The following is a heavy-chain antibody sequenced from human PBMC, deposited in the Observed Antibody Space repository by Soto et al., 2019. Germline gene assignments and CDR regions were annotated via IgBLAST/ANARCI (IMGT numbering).Heavy chain of an antibody. CDR3: VRDSAYSFDY. CDR1: GFALTYYN. V-gene: IGHV3-48*01. J-gene: IGHJ4*02. Sequence: GVSPRLSFAASGFALTYYNMKWVRQAPGKGLEWVSDISSSTSATYYADSVKGRFTISRDNAKNSLYLQMSNLRAEDTAIYYCVRDSAYSFDYWGQGTLVTVSS. CDR2: ISSSTSAT. D-gene: IGHD2-21*01.